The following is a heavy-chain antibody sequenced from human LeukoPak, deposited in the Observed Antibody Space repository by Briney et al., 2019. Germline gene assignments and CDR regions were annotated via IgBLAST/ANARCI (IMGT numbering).Heavy chain of an antibody. Sequence: GGSLRLSCAASGFTFTIHGFHWVRQAPGKGLEWVAAIWSDGSKKYYADSVKGRFTISKDNSKNTLYLQMNSPRGEDTAMYYCARDLSYTSLDFGGQGTLVTVSS. CDR1: GFTFTIHG. D-gene: IGHD2-2*02. V-gene: IGHV3-33*01. J-gene: IGHJ4*02. CDR2: IWSDGSKK. CDR3: ARDLSYTSLDF.